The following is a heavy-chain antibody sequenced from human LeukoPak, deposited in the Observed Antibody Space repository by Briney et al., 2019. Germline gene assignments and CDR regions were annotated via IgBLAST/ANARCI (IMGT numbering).Heavy chain of an antibody. CDR2: ISYDGTNK. CDR3: ARDRLEAFAGDDYIDY. V-gene: IGHV3-30*09. Sequence: PGGSLRLSCAASGFTFSSYPMDWVRQAPGKGLEWVAVISYDGTNKWYADSVQGRFAISRDNSKNTLYLQMNSLTAEDTAVYYCARDRLEAFAGDDYIDYWGQGTLVTVSS. J-gene: IGHJ4*02. D-gene: IGHD2-21*02. CDR1: GFTFSSYP.